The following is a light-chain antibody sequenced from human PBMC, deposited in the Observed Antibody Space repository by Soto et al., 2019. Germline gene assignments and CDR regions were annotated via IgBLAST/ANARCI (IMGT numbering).Light chain of an antibody. CDR2: GSN. J-gene: IGLJ3*02. CDR1: SSNIGAGND. Sequence: QSVVTQAPSVSGAPGQRVTIYCTGSSSNIGAGNDVHWYQQLPGTAPKLLIDGSNNRPSGVPDRFSVSNSGTSASLAITGLHAEDESDYYCQSFDSDWSVVFGGGTKRPVL. CDR3: QSFDSDWSVV. V-gene: IGLV1-40*01.